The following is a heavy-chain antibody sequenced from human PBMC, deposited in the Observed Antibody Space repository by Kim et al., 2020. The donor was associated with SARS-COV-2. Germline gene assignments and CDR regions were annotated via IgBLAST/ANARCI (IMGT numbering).Heavy chain of an antibody. D-gene: IGHD2-15*01. Sequence: DYAVSVKSRITINPDTSKNQFSLQLNSVTPEDTAVYYCAREVVVAAPFDYWGQGTLVTVSS. J-gene: IGHJ4*02. CDR3: AREVVVAAPFDY. V-gene: IGHV6-1*01.